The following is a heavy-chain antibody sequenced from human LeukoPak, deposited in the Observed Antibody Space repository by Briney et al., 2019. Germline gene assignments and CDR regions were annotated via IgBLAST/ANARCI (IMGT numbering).Heavy chain of an antibody. CDR2: ISGYNGDT. V-gene: IGHV1-18*01. CDR3: AREVDRWFGELLYRKSWMDV. J-gene: IGHJ4*02. D-gene: IGHD3-10*01. Sequence: ASVKVSCKASGYTFTSYDINWVRQAPGLRLEWMGWISGYNGDTNYAQKLQGRVTMTTDTSTSTVYMELRSLRSDDTAVYYCAREVDRWFGELLYRKSWMDVRGQGTLVTVSS. CDR1: GYTFTSYD.